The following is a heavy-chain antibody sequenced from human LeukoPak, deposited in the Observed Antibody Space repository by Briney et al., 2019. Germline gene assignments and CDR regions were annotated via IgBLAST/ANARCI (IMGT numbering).Heavy chain of an antibody. V-gene: IGHV3-48*03. CDR1: GFTFSSYE. Sequence: GGSLRLSCAASGFTFSSYEMNWVRQAPGKGLEWVSYISSSGSTIYYADSVKGRFTISRDNAKNSLYLQMNSLRAEDTAVYYCARASARGSGSYLDYYYYMDVWGKGTTVTISS. D-gene: IGHD3-10*01. J-gene: IGHJ6*03. CDR2: ISSSGSTI. CDR3: ARASARGSGSYLDYYYYMDV.